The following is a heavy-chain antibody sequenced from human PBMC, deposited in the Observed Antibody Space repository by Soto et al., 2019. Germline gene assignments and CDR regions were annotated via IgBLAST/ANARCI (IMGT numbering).Heavy chain of an antibody. Sequence: SVKVSFKASGGSFSNDASSWVRQAPGHGLEYMGGIITMFNTANYAQMFHGRVTITADESTSTAYMELSSLRSEDTAVYYCARLRCSNGVCYSLSPALDVWGPGTTVTVSS. CDR2: IITMFNTA. CDR3: ARLRCSNGVCYSLSPALDV. V-gene: IGHV1-69*13. J-gene: IGHJ6*02. D-gene: IGHD2-8*01. CDR1: GGSFSNDA.